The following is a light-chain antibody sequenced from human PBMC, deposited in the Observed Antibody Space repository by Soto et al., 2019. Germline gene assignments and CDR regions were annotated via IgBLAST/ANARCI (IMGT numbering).Light chain of an antibody. CDR2: LAS. CDR3: QYLNSFPLT. J-gene: IGKJ4*01. Sequence: IQLTQAPACLSGSVGDRVTITCRASQGIRNYLAWYQQKPGKAPNLLIYLASTLQGGVPSRVSGSGSGTDFSLTISSLQPEDGATYYCQYLNSFPLTFGGGTKVDI. V-gene: IGKV1-9*01. CDR1: QGIRNY.